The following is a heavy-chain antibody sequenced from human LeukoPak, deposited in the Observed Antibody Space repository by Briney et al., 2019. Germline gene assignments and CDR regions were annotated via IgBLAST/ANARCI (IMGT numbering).Heavy chain of an antibody. J-gene: IGHJ6*02. CDR1: GFTFSDYT. Sequence: PGGSLRLSCAASGFTFSDYTLNWVRQPPGKGLEWVSSITGDSTYIYYAHSVKGRFTISRDNAKNSLYLHINSLRAEDTAVYYCARDVSYGMDVWGQGTTVTVSS. V-gene: IGHV3-21*01. CDR3: ARDVSYGMDV. CDR2: ITGDSTYI.